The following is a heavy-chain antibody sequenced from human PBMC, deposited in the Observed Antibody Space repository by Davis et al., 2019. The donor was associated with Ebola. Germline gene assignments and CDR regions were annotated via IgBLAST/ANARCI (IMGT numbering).Heavy chain of an antibody. V-gene: IGHV1-69*05. J-gene: IGHJ4*02. CDR1: GGTFSSYA. CDR3: ARGPWGWYFDY. D-gene: IGHD3-16*01. Sequence: SVKVSCKASGGTFSSYAISWVRQAPGQGLEWMGGIIPIFGTANYAQKLQGRVTMTTDTSTSTAYMELRSLRSDDTAVYYCARGPWGWYFDYWGQGTLVTVSS. CDR2: IIPIFGTA.